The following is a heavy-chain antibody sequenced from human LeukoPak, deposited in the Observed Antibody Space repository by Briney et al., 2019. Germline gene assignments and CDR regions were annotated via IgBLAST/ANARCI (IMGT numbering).Heavy chain of an antibody. CDR2: ISSSGSTI. CDR1: GFTLSSYE. Sequence: PRGSLRLSCAASGFTLSSYEMNWVRPAPGEGLGWVSYISSSGSTIYYADSVKGRFTISRDNAKNSLYLQRNSLRAEDTAVYYCARGGRRYFDWLYNYFDYWGQGTLVTVSS. V-gene: IGHV3-48*03. CDR3: ARGGRRYFDWLYNYFDY. J-gene: IGHJ4*02. D-gene: IGHD3-9*01.